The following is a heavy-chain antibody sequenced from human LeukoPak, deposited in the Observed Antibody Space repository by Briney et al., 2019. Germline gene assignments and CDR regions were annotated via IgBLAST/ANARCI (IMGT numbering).Heavy chain of an antibody. V-gene: IGHV3-23*01. CDR2: LTDSGGTT. J-gene: IGHJ3*02. CDR3: AKKRDAFDI. Sequence: GGSLRLSCVASGFTFTNYAMGWVRQAPGKRPEWVSSLTDSGGTTYYVGSVKGRFAISRDNSRNTLYLHMNSLRAEDTAVYYCAKKRDAFDIWGQGTVVTVSS. D-gene: IGHD5-24*01. CDR1: GFTFTNYA.